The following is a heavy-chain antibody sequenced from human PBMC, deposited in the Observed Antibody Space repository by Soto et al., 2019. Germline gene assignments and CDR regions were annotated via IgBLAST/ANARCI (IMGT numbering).Heavy chain of an antibody. CDR1: GFTFTSYA. CDR2: ISGCGGST. J-gene: IGHJ3*02. D-gene: IGHD3-22*01. V-gene: IGHV3-23*01. CDR3: ASAPWLSDTDDAFDI. Sequence: PGGSLRLSCAASGFTFTSYAMSWVRQAPGKGLEWVSTISGCGGSTYYSDYVKGRFTISRDNSKNTLFMQMNSLRAEDTAVFYCASAPWLSDTDDAFDIWGQGTMVTVSS.